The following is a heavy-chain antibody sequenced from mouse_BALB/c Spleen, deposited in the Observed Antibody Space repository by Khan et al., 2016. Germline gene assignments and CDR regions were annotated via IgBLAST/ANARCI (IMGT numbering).Heavy chain of an antibody. CDR3: ARTARN. Sequence: QVQLQQSGPQLVRPGASVKISCKASGYSFISDWMHWVKQRPGQGLEWIGMIDPSDSETRLNQKFKDKATLTVDKSSSTAYMQLSSPTSEDSAVYYCARTARNWGQGTTLTVSS. D-gene: IGHD3-1*01. CDR2: IDPSDSET. V-gene: IGHV1S126*01. CDR1: GYSFISDW. J-gene: IGHJ2*01.